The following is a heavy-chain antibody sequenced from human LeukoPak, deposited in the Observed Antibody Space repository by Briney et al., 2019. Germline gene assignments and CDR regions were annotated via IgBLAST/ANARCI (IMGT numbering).Heavy chain of an antibody. CDR3: ARDRYYTLDY. V-gene: IGHV3-21*01. Sequence: GGSLRLSCAASGFTFSSYEMNWVRQAPGKGLEWVSFISTSSSYIYYADSVKGRFTISRDNAKNSLYLEMNSLRAEDTAVYYCARDRYYTLDYWGQGTLVTVSS. D-gene: IGHD3-3*01. CDR2: ISTSSSYI. J-gene: IGHJ4*02. CDR1: GFTFSSYE.